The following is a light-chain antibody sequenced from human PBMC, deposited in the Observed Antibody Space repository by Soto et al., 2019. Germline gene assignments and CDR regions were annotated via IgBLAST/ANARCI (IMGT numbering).Light chain of an antibody. CDR2: GAS. Sequence: EIVMTQSPVTLSVSPGERATLSCRASQSVSSNLAWYQQRPGQTPRLLIYGASTRDTGIPDRFSGSGSGTEFTLTISSLQSEDFAVYYCQQYNNWPLTFGGGTKVEIK. V-gene: IGKV3-15*01. J-gene: IGKJ4*01. CDR3: QQYNNWPLT. CDR1: QSVSSN.